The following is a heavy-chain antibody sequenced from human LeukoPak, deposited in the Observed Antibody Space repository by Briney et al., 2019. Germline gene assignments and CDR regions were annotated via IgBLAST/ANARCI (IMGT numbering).Heavy chain of an antibody. Sequence: GGSLRLSCVASGITFSNYAVSWVRQAPEKGLDWVSVISGSAHKIRYADSVKGRFTISRDNSENVVYLQMNNLRAEDTAVYYCAGRVTGYSSGYVYWGQGTLVTVSS. CDR3: AGRVTGYSSGYVY. CDR1: GITFSNYA. J-gene: IGHJ4*02. D-gene: IGHD5-18*01. CDR2: ISGSAHKI. V-gene: IGHV3-23*01.